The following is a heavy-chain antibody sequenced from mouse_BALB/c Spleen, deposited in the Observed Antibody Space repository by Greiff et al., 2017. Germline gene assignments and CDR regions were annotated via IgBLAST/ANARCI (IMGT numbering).Heavy chain of an antibody. CDR2: INPSNGRT. CDR1: GYTFTSYW. V-gene: IGHV1S81*02. CDR3: ARHYRYWFAY. J-gene: IGHJ3*01. Sequence: VQLQQPGAELVKPGASVKLSCKASGYTFTSYWMHWVKQRPGQGLEWIGEINPSNGRTNYNEKFKSKATLTVDKSSSTAYMQLSSLTSEDSAVYYCARHYRYWFAYWGQGTLVTVSA. D-gene: IGHD2-14*01.